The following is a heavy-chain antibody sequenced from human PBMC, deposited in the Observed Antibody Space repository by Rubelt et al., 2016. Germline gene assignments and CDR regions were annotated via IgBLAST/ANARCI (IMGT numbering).Heavy chain of an antibody. CDR2: VSGSGESA. D-gene: IGHD3-10*01. V-gene: IGHV3-23*01. Sequence: SCVASGFTFNNFAMSWVRQAPGKGLEWVAIVSGSGESAQYADSLWGRVTISRDNSKNTLYLQMDRLGGEDTAVYFCAVHLSGYGEIFDYFFGMDVWGRGTTVTVS. J-gene: IGHJ6*02. CDR3: AVHLSGYGEIFDYFFGMDV. CDR1: GFTFNNFA.